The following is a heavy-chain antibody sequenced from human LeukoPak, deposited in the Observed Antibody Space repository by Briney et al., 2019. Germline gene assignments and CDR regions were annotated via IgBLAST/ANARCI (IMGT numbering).Heavy chain of an antibody. CDR3: ARDPTAGQYYYYGMDV. CDR1: GGSISSGGYY. V-gene: IGHV4-31*03. CDR2: IYYSGST. Sequence: SETLSLTCTVSGGSISSGGYYWSWIRQHPGKGLEWIGYIYYSGSTYYNPSLKSRVTISVDTSKNQFSLKLSSVTAADTAVYYCARDPTAGQYYYYGMDVWGQATTVTVSS. J-gene: IGHJ6*02.